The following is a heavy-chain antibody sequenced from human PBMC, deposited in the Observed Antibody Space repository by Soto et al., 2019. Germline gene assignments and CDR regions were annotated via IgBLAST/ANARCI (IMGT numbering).Heavy chain of an antibody. CDR1: GFTFSDYY. CDR2: ISSSSSYT. D-gene: IGHD3-22*01. CDR3: ARPTTSYYYDSSGAFDI. Sequence: GGSLRLSCAASGFTFSDYYMSWIRQAPGKGLEWVSYISSSSSYTNYADSVKGRFTISRDNAKNSLYLQMNSLRAEDTAVYYCARPTTSYYYDSSGAFDIWGQGTMVTV. V-gene: IGHV3-11*06. J-gene: IGHJ3*02.